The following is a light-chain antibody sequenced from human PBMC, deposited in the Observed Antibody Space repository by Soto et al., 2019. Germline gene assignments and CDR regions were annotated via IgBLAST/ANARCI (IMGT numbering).Light chain of an antibody. J-gene: IGLJ2*01. Sequence: QSVLTQPASVSGSPGQSITISCTGSRSDVGSYNYVSWYQQHPGKAPKLMIYDVSNRPSGVSHRFSGSKSGHTASLTISGLQAEDEADYFCSSYTSSSILIFGGGTKLTVL. CDR2: DVS. CDR3: SSYTSSSILI. V-gene: IGLV2-14*01. CDR1: RSDVGSYNY.